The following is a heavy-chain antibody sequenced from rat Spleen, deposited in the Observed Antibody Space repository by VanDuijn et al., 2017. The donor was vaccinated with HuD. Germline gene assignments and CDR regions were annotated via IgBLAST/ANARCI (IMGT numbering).Heavy chain of an antibody. V-gene: IGHV5-7*01. CDR2: ISDDGSIT. J-gene: IGHJ2*01. CDR1: GFTFSDYN. CDR3: ASRDY. Sequence: EVQLVESGGGLVQPGRSLKLSCAASGFTFSDYNMAWVRQAPKKGLEWVATISDDGSITYYRDSVKGRFTLSRDNAKNTLYLQMDSLRSEDTATYYCASRDYWGQGVMVTVSS.